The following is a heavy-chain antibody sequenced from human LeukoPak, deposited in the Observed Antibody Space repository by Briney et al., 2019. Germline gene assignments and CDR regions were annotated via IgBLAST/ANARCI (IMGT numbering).Heavy chain of an antibody. V-gene: IGHV4-59*01. CDR3: ARPVAYDDALDI. Sequence: SETLSLTCTVSGGSISSYYWSWIRQPPGKGLEWIGYIYYSGSTNYNPSLKSRVTISVDTSKNQFSLRLSSVTAADTAVYYCARPVAYDDALDIWGQGTMVTVSS. CDR2: IYYSGST. CDR1: GGSISSYY. D-gene: IGHD4-23*01. J-gene: IGHJ3*02.